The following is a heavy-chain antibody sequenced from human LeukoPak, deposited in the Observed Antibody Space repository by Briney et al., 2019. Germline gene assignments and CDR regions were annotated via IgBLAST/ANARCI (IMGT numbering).Heavy chain of an antibody. CDR2: ISSTSSYI. CDR3: ARELMGLTMIVVVNPIDY. D-gene: IGHD3-22*01. V-gene: IGHV3-21*01. Sequence: GGSLRLSCSASGFTFSSYSMNWVRQAPGKRLDWVSSISSTSSYIYYADSVKGRLTISRDNAKNSLFLQMNSLRAEDTAVYYCARELMGLTMIVVVNPIDYWGQGTLVTVSS. J-gene: IGHJ4*02. CDR1: GFTFSSYS.